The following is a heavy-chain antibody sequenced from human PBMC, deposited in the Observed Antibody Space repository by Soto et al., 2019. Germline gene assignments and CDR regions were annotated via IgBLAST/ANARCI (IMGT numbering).Heavy chain of an antibody. Sequence: QEQLVESGGGVAQPGRSLRLSYAASGFTFRTYGMHWVRQAPGKGLEWVSFISYDGSKTYYADSVKGRFTISRDTSKTTLYLQMNSLTPDDTAIYYCAGRGSTWYRETYYFYGMDVWGQGTTVTVSS. CDR3: AGRGSTWYRETYYFYGMDV. J-gene: IGHJ6*02. CDR2: ISYDGSKT. V-gene: IGHV3-30*03. D-gene: IGHD6-13*01. CDR1: GFTFRTYG.